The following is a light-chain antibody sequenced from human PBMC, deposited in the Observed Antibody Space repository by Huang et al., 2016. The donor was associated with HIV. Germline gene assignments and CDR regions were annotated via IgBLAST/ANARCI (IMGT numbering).Light chain of an antibody. J-gene: IGKJ2*01. Sequence: EIVLTQSPATLSLSPGERATLTCRASQSVGSYLAWYQQRPGRAPRLLIYDASNRATGIPARFSGSGSGTDLTLTISSLEPEDFGVYYCQQRNNWPPFTFGQGTKLEI. CDR3: QQRNNWPPFT. CDR1: QSVGSY. V-gene: IGKV3-11*01. CDR2: DAS.